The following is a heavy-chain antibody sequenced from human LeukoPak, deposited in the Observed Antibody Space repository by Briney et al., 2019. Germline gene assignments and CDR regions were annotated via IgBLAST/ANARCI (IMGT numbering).Heavy chain of an antibody. CDR1: GYTFTDYY. V-gene: IGHV1-69-2*01. J-gene: IGHJ4*02. Sequence: ASVKVSCRVSGYTFTDYYMHWVQQAPGKGLEWMGLVDPEDGETIYAEKFQGRVTITADTSTDTAYMELSSLRSEDTAVYYCAKSRTDRTELARKTTYYYFDYWGQGTLVTVSS. D-gene: IGHD1-14*01. CDR2: VDPEDGET. CDR3: AKSRTDRTELARKTTYYYFDY.